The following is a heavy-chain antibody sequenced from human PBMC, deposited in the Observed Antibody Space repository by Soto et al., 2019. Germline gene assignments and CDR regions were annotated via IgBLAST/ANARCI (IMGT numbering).Heavy chain of an antibody. CDR3: ARGTSCSGGSCSTPYYCYGMDV. CDR2: INPNGGGT. CDR1: GYTFTGYY. D-gene: IGHD2-15*01. J-gene: IGHJ6*02. Sequence: GASVKVSCKASGYTFTGYYMHWVRQAPGQGLEWMGWINPNGGGTNYAQKFQGWVTMTRDTSISTAYMELSRLRSDDTAVYYCARGTSCSGGSCSTPYYCYGMDVWGQGTTVTVSS. V-gene: IGHV1-2*04.